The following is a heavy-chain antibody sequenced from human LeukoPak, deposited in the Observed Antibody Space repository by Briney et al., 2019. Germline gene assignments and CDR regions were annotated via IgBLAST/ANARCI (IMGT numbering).Heavy chain of an antibody. CDR3: ARVDFWSGYLGYGAFDM. D-gene: IGHD3-3*01. J-gene: IGHJ3*02. CDR1: GFTFSTHW. Sequence: GGSLRLSCAASGFTFSTHWMTWVRQAPGKGLEWVANIKQDGSDKYCVDSVKGRFSISRDNAENSLFLDMNSLRAEDTAVYYCARVDFWSGYLGYGAFDMWGQGTMVTVSS. CDR2: IKQDGSDK. V-gene: IGHV3-7*01.